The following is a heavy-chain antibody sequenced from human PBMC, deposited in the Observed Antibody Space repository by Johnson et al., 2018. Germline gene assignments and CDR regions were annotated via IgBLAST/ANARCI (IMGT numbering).Heavy chain of an antibody. V-gene: IGHV3-9*01. D-gene: IGHD1-26*01. Sequence: VQLVESGGGLVQPGRSXRLSCAASGFTFDDYAMHWVRQAPGKGLEWVSGISWNSGSIGYADSVKGRFTISRDNAKNSLYLQMNSLRAEDTALYYCAKDRGGAIGDGLDVWGQGTTVTVSS. CDR3: AKDRGGAIGDGLDV. CDR2: ISWNSGSI. CDR1: GFTFDDYA. J-gene: IGHJ6*02.